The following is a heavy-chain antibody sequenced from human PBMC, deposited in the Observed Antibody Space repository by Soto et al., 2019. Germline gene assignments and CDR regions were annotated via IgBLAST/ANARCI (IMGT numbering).Heavy chain of an antibody. Sequence: GGSLRLSCAASGFIFSSFGMHWVRQAPGKGLEWVAHIWYDGSNTYYADSVKGRFTISRDNSRNTVYLQMNSLRAEDTAVYHCVRDLLGSGGHFDYWGQGTPGTVS. CDR3: VRDLLGSGGHFDY. CDR2: IWYDGSNT. CDR1: GFIFSSFG. D-gene: IGHD7-27*01. V-gene: IGHV3-33*01. J-gene: IGHJ4*02.